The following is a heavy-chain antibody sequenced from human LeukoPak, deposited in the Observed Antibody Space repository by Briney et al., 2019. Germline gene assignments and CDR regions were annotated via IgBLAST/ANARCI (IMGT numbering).Heavy chain of an antibody. V-gene: IGHV6-1*01. D-gene: IGHD2-2*01. Sequence: QTLSLTCAISGDSVSRNNIAWNWIRQSPSRGLEWLGRIYYNSQWYSDYAVSVRSRITINPDTSKNQFSLQLNSVTPEDTAVYYCARGRDVVVVPAADFDYWGQGILVTVSS. CDR2: IYYNSQWYS. CDR1: GDSVSRNNIA. J-gene: IGHJ4*02. CDR3: ARGRDVVVVPAADFDY.